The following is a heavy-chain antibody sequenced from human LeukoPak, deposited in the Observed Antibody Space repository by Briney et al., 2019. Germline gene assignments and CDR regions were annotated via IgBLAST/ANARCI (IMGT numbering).Heavy chain of an antibody. CDR1: GYTFTGYY. Sequence: GASVKVSCKASGYTFTGYYMHWVGQAPGQGLEWMGWINPNSGGTNYAQKLQGRVTMTIDTSTTTAYMELRSLRSDDTAVYYCAKGRRSSFFDYWGQGTLVTVSS. J-gene: IGHJ4*02. CDR3: AKGRRSSFFDY. V-gene: IGHV1-2*02. CDR2: INPNSGGT.